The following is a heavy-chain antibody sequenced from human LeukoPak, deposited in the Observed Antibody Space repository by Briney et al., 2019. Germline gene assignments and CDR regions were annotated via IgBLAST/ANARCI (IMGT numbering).Heavy chain of an antibody. V-gene: IGHV3-23*01. D-gene: IGHD1-7*01. CDR1: GFTFSSYA. J-gene: IGHJ4*02. CDR2: ISGSGGST. Sequence: PGGSLRLSCVASGFTFSSYAMSWVRQAPGKGLEWVSAISGSGGSTYYADSVKGRFTISRDNSKNTLYLQMNSLRAEDTAVYYCAKVHRVTGTTFAYWGQGTLVTVSS. CDR3: AKVHRVTGTTFAY.